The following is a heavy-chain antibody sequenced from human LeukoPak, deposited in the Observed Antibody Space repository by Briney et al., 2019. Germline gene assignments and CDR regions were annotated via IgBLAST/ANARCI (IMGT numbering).Heavy chain of an antibody. D-gene: IGHD5-24*01. J-gene: IGHJ4*02. CDR1: GFTLSSYW. V-gene: IGHV3-74*01. CDR2: INSDGSGI. CDR3: AKDVEMATTYFDY. Sequence: HPGGSLRLSCAVSGFTLSSYWMQWVRQLPGKGLVWVSRINSDGSGISYAGSVKGRFTISRDNAKNTLYLQMNSLRAEDTAVYYCAKDVEMATTYFDYWGQGTLVTVSS.